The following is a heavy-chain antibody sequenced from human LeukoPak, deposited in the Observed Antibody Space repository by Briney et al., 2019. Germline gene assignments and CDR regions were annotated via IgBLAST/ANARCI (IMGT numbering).Heavy chain of an antibody. CDR2: ISTDNGDT. Sequence: ASVQVSCKASGNTLSTYGFTWVRQAPGQGHEWVGWISTDNGDTYYAQKFQGRVTMTTDRSTSKAYVELRRLISDDTAVYYCAGDYRTVISRDYYYYSLDVWGQGTTVAVSS. J-gene: IGHJ6*02. CDR3: AGDYRTVISRDYYYYSLDV. CDR1: GNTLSTYG. D-gene: IGHD4-17*01. V-gene: IGHV1-18*01.